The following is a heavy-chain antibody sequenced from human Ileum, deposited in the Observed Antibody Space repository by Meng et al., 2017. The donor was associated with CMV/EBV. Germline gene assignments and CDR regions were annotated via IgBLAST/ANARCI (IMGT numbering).Heavy chain of an antibody. Sequence: QVQLVQSGAYVKKPGSSVRVSCKASGGTFTNYAIHWVRQAPGQGLEWMGGITPIFGTTNYAQKFHGRVTITADESTSTAYMELISLTFEDTAKYYCARVGNTLSVSYFDYWGQGTLVTVSS. D-gene: IGHD3-10*01. CDR2: ITPIFGTT. CDR1: GGTFTNYA. V-gene: IGHV1-69*12. J-gene: IGHJ4*02. CDR3: ARVGNTLSVSYFDY.